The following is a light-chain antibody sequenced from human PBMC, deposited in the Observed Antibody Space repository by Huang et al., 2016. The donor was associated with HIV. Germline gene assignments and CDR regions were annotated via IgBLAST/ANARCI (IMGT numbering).Light chain of an antibody. CDR2: LGS. Sequence: DIVMTQSPLSLPVTPGEPASISCRSSQSLLHSNGHNYLGWYLQKPGQSPRLLIYLGSNRAAGVPDRFSGSGSGTDFTLKISRVEAEDVGIYYCMHALQTPLFGQGTKVEIK. J-gene: IGKJ1*01. V-gene: IGKV2-28*01. CDR1: QSLLHSNGHNY. CDR3: MHALQTPL.